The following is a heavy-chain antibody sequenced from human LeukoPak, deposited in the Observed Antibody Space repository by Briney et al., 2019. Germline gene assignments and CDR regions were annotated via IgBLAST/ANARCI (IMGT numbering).Heavy chain of an antibody. Sequence: GGSLRLSCAASGFTVSSNYMSWIRQAPGKGLEWISYLSSSGSHTNFADSVEGRFTISRDNAKNSLYLQMNSLRVEDTAVYYCARDGYGALRFDCWGQGTLVTVSS. CDR1: GFTVSSNY. CDR2: LSSSGSHT. V-gene: IGHV3-11*06. CDR3: ARDGYGALRFDC. D-gene: IGHD4/OR15-4a*01. J-gene: IGHJ4*02.